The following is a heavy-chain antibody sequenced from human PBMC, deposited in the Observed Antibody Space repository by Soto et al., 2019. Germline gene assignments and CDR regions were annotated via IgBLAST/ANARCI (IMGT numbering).Heavy chain of an antibody. CDR2: IYHSGST. CDR3: ARVPGYCISTSCYAPTGYYYYGMDV. CDR1: GGSISSGCYS. Sequence: SETLSLTCAVAGGSISSGCYSWSWMRQPPGKGLEGIGYIYHSGSTNYNPSLKSRVTISVDTSKNQFSLKLSSVTAADTAVYYCARVPGYCISTSCYAPTGYYYYGMDVWGQGTTVTVSS. V-gene: IGHV4-30-2*01. J-gene: IGHJ6*02. D-gene: IGHD2-2*01.